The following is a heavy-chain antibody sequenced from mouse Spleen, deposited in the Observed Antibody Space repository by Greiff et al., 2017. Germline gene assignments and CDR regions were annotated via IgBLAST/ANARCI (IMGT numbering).Heavy chain of an antibody. V-gene: IGHV1-64*01. Sequence: QVQLQQSGAELVKPGASVKLSCKASGYTFTSYWMHWVKQRPGQGLEWIGMIHPNSGSTNYNEKFKSKATLTVDKSSSTAYMQLSSLTSEDSAVYYCARHGYGDWFAYWGQGTLVTVSA. CDR2: IHPNSGST. D-gene: IGHD1-2*01. J-gene: IGHJ3*01. CDR1: GYTFTSYW. CDR3: ARHGYGDWFAY.